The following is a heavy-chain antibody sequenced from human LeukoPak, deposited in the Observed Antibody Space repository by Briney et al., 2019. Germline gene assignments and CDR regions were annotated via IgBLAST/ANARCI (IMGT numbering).Heavy chain of an antibody. CDR1: GYTFTSYG. CDR2: ISAYNGNT. CDR3: ARVPVGLRFLEWLSPLRYYYYGMDV. Sequence: GASVKVSCKASGYTFTSYGISWVRQAPGQGLEWMGWISAYNGNTNYAQKLQGRVTMTADTSTSTAYMELRSLRSDDTAVYYCARVPVGLRFLEWLSPLRYYYYGMDVWGQGTTVTVSS. V-gene: IGHV1-18*01. D-gene: IGHD3-3*01. J-gene: IGHJ6*02.